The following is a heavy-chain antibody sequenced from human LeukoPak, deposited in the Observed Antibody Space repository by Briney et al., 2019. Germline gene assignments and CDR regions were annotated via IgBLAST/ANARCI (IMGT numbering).Heavy chain of an antibody. J-gene: IGHJ3*01. CDR1: GGPISSYY. Sequence: SETLSLTCTVSGGPISSYYWSWIRQPPGEKLEWIGYLYYSGSTNYNPSLGSRVTISADSSKNQFSLKLTSVTAADTAVYYCARDAKLLGAFDLWGPGTMVTVSS. V-gene: IGHV4-59*01. CDR3: ARDAKLLGAFDL. CDR2: LYYSGST.